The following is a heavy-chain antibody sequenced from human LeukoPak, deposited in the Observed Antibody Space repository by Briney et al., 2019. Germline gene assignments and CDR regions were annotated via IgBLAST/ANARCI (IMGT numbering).Heavy chain of an antibody. V-gene: IGHV3-23*01. CDR3: AKYFASGSYYKLPH. CDR1: GFTFSSDD. CDR2: ISGSGAYT. J-gene: IGHJ1*01. Sequence: PGGSLRLSRAASGFTFSSDDMSGVREAPGKGLEWVSTISGSGAYTYYADSVKGRFTISRDNSKNTLYLQMNSLRAEDTAVYYCAKYFASGSYYKLPHWGQGTLVTVSS. D-gene: IGHD3-10*01.